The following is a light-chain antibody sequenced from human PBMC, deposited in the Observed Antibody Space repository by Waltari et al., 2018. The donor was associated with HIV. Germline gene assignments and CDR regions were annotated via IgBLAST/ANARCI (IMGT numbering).Light chain of an antibody. V-gene: IGLV2-14*01. CDR3: SSYTSSSTYV. CDR2: DVS. CDR1: TNDVGSSNY. Sequence: QSALTQPASVSGPPGQSITISCTGTTNDVGSSNYVPWHQQHPGEAPKLIIPDVSDRPSGISNRFSGSKSGNTASLTISGRQTEDEADYYCSSYTSSSTYVFGTGTRVTVL. J-gene: IGLJ1*01.